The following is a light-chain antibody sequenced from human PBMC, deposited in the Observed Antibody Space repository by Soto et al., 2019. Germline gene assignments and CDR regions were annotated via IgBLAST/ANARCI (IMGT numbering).Light chain of an antibody. CDR3: QPDKGWPLT. CDR2: DTS. Sequence: EVVMQQSPTTLSVSTGEGATLSCRASQGIGDTLAWSQHKPGQTPRLLIYDTSTRATGVPTRFSVSMSGAEFTLTFNCRQSNVLAGYYGQPDKGWPLTGGGGTKVDIK. CDR1: QGIGDT. V-gene: IGKV3-15*01. J-gene: IGKJ4*01.